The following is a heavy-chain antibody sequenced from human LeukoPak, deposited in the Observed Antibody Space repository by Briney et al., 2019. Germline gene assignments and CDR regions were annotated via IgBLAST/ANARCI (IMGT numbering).Heavy chain of an antibody. Sequence: SETLSLTCTVSGGSISSYYWSWIRQPPGKGLEWIGYIYHSGSTNYNPSLKSRVTISVETSKKEFSLKLSSVTAADTAVYYCATYESSGNFDYWGQGTLVTVSS. CDR3: ATYESSGNFDY. V-gene: IGHV4-59*01. CDR2: IYHSGST. J-gene: IGHJ4*02. D-gene: IGHD3-22*01. CDR1: GGSISSYY.